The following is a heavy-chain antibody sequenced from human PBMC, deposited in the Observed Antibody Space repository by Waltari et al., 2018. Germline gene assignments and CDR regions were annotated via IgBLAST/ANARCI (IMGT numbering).Heavy chain of an antibody. V-gene: IGHV4-39*07. CDR2: IYSSGST. J-gene: IGHJ3*01. D-gene: IGHD3-3*01. CDR1: GDSISRSSYY. CDR3: AKRENFNFWRDAFDL. Sequence: QFQLQESGPGLVRPSETLSLACTVSGDSISRSSYYWAWIRQPPGKGLEWIGTIYSSGSTSYKSSLKSRVTISIDTAKNQFSLMLSSVTAADTAVYYCAKRENFNFWRDAFDLWGQGTMVTVSS.